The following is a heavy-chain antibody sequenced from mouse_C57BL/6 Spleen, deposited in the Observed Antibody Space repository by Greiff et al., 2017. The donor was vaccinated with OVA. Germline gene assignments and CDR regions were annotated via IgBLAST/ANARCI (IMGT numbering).Heavy chain of an antibody. J-gene: IGHJ2*01. CDR2: IDPETGGT. Sequence: QVQLKQSGAELVRPGASVTLSCKASGYPFTDYEMHWVKQTPVHGLEWIGAIDPETGGTAYNQKFKGKAILTADKSSSTAYMELRSLTSEDSAVYYCTRGGDYWGQGTTLTVSS. CDR1: GYPFTDYE. V-gene: IGHV1-15*01. CDR3: TRGGDY.